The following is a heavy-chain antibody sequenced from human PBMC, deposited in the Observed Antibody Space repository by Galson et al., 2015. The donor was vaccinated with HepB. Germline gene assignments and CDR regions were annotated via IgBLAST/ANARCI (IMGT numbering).Heavy chain of an antibody. CDR3: ARGGALDY. CDR2: IQSGGGT. CDR1: GFTVSSHY. Sequence: SLRLSCAASGFTVSSHYMSWVRQAPGKGLEWVSIIQSGGGTYYADSVKGRFTISRDNSKNTVYLQMNSLRADDTAVYFCARGGALDYWGQGTLVTVSS. V-gene: IGHV3-53*01. D-gene: IGHD4-17*01. J-gene: IGHJ4*02.